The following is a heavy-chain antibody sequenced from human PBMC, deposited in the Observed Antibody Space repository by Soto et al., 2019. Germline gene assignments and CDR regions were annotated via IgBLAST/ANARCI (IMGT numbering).Heavy chain of an antibody. CDR3: ARAGRRDGYYYYGMDV. Sequence: GASVKVSCKASGYTFTGYYMHWVRQAPGQGLEWMGWINPNSGGTNYAQKFQGWVTMTRDTPISTAYMELSRLRSDDTAVYYCARAGRRDGYYYYGMDVWVQGTTVTVSS. D-gene: IGHD7-27*01. J-gene: IGHJ6*02. CDR2: INPNSGGT. CDR1: GYTFTGYY. V-gene: IGHV1-2*04.